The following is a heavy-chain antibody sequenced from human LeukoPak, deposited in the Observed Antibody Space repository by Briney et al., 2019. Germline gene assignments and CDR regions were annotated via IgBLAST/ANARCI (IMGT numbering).Heavy chain of an antibody. Sequence: XIRQPPXXXLXXXXEINHSGSTNYNPSLKSRVTISVDTSKNQFSLKLSSVTAADTAVYYCARGGADCSGGSCYPYYFDYWGQGTLVTVSS. D-gene: IGHD2-15*01. V-gene: IGHV4-34*01. CDR3: ARGGADCSGGSCYPYYFDY. CDR2: INHSGST. J-gene: IGHJ4*02.